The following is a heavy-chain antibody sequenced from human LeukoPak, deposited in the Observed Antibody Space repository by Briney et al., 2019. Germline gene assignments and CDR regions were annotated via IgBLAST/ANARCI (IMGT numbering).Heavy chain of an antibody. J-gene: IGHJ4*02. CDR2: ISGSGGST. D-gene: IGHD6-19*01. Sequence: GGSLRLSCAASGFTFSSYAMSWVRQAPGKGLEWVSAISGSGGSTYYAGSVKGRFTISRDNSKNTLYLQMNSLRAEDTAVYYCAKGKGIYEQWLAQFDYWGQGTLVTVSS. V-gene: IGHV3-23*01. CDR1: GFTFSSYA. CDR3: AKGKGIYEQWLAQFDY.